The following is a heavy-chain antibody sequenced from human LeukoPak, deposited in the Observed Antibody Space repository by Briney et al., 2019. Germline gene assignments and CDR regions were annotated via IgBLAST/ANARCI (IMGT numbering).Heavy chain of an antibody. CDR2: IYSGGST. D-gene: IGHD6-13*01. CDR3: ARLTYGYSSSWPNWFDP. V-gene: IGHV3-53*04. CDR1: GFTVSSNY. J-gene: IGHJ5*02. Sequence: GRSLRLSCAASGFTVSSNYMSWVRQAPGKGLEWVSVIYSGGSTYYADSVKGRFTISRHNSKNTLYLQMNSLRAEDTAVYYCARLTYGYSSSWPNWFDPWGQGTLVTVSS.